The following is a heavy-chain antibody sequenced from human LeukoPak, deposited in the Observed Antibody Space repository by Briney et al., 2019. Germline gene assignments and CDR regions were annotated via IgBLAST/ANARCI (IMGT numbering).Heavy chain of an antibody. CDR1: GYTFTNYG. CDR3: ARDNPYGSGSYYYYYGMDV. V-gene: IGHV1-18*01. J-gene: IGHJ6*02. D-gene: IGHD3-10*01. CDR2: ISAYNGNT. Sequence: ASVKVSCKASGYTFTNYGISWVRQAPGQGLEWMGWISAYNGNTNYAQKLQGRVTMTTDTSTRTAYTELRSLRSDDTAVYYCARDNPYGSGSYYYYYGMDVWGQGTTVTVSS.